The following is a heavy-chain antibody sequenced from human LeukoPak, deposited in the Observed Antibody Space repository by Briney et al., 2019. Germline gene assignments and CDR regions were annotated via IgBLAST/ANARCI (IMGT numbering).Heavy chain of an antibody. CDR2: IYHSGST. D-gene: IGHD3-22*01. CDR3: ARVHYYDSSGHYYDY. CDR1: GGSISSGVYY. J-gene: IGHJ4*02. V-gene: IGHV4-30-2*01. Sequence: SETLSLTCTVSGGSISSGVYYWSWIRQPPGKGLEWIGYIYHSGSTYYNPSLKSRVTISVDRSKNQFSLKLSSVTAADTAVYYCARVHYYDSSGHYYDYWGQGTLVTVSS.